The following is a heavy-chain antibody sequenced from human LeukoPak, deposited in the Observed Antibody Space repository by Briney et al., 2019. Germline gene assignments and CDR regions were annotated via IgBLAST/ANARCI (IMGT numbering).Heavy chain of an antibody. CDR2: IYYSGST. D-gene: IGHD3-9*01. CDR1: GGSISSYY. CDR3: ASGRGVLRYFDWLLQPSTDAFDI. Sequence: SETLSLTCTVSGGSISSYYWSWIRQPPGKGLEWMGYIYYSGSTNYNPSLKSRVTISVDTSKNQFSLKLSSVTAADTAVYYCASGRGVLRYFDWLLQPSTDAFDIWGQGTMVTVSS. J-gene: IGHJ3*02. V-gene: IGHV4-59*01.